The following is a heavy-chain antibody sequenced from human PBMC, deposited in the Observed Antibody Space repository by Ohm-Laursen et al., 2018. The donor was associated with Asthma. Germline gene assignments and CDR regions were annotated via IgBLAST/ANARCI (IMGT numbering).Heavy chain of an antibody. CDR2: ISYDGSNK. V-gene: IGHV3-30*03. D-gene: IGHD3-3*01. CDR3: ARDWGFLERDRGDYYYGMDV. Sequence: SLRLSCAASGFTFTSYDMYWVRQAPGKGLEWVAVISYDGSNKYYADSVKGRFTISRDNSKNTLYLQMNSLRAEDTAVYYCARDWGFLERDRGDYYYGMDVWGQGTTVTVSS. CDR1: GFTFTSYD. J-gene: IGHJ6*02.